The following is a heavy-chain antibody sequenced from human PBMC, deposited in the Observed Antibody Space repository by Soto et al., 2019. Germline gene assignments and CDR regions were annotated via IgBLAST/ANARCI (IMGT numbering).Heavy chain of an antibody. Sequence: EVQLVESWGGLVQPGGSLRLSYATSGFILSDCAINWVLQAAGKGLEWVSYISSSSSVIDYADSVKGRFTVSRDNARNSLYLQMNSLRAEDPAVYYCARDLRWGSNWYWYMDLWGKGTTVTVSS. CDR3: ARDLRWGSNWYWYMDL. CDR1: GFILSDCA. D-gene: IGHD1-7*01. V-gene: IGHV3-48*01. J-gene: IGHJ6*03. CDR2: ISSSSSVI.